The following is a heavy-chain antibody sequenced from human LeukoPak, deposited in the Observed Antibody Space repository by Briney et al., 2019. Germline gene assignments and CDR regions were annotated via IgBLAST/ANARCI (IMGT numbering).Heavy chain of an antibody. CDR2: ISSDGGRV. CDR1: GFTFSSSA. CDR3: ARWVGTQLDF. J-gene: IGHJ4*02. Sequence: GGSLRLSCAASGFTFSSSAMHWVRQAPGKRLETVSAISSDGGRVYYGDSVKGRFTISRDNSKNTLYLQMGSLRAEDMAVYYCARWVGTQLDFGGQGTLVTVSS. D-gene: IGHD1-14*01. V-gene: IGHV3-64*02.